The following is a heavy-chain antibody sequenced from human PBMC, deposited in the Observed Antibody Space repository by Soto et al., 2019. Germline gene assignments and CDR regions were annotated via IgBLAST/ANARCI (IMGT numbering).Heavy chain of an antibody. CDR3: ARVSWDTAMVTDY. J-gene: IGHJ4*02. Sequence: SETLSLTCTVSGGSVSRGSYYWSWIRQPPGKGLEWIGYIYYSGSTNYDPSLKSRVTISVDTSKNQFSLKLSSVTAADTAVYYCARVSWDTAMVTDYWGQGTLVTVSS. CDR2: IYYSGST. V-gene: IGHV4-61*01. CDR1: GGSVSRGSYY. D-gene: IGHD5-18*01.